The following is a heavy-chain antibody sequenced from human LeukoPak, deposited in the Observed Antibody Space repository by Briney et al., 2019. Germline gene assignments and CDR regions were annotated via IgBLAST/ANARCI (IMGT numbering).Heavy chain of an antibody. Sequence: GESLKISCKGSGYSFTSYWIGWVRQMPGKGLEWMGIIYPGDSDTRYSPSFQGQVTISADKSISTAYLRWSSLKASDTAMYYCARHGSFRDSALYGMDVWGQGTTVTVSS. CDR3: ARHGSFRDSALYGMDV. V-gene: IGHV5-51*01. J-gene: IGHJ6*02. D-gene: IGHD2-21*02. CDR2: IYPGDSDT. CDR1: GYSFTSYW.